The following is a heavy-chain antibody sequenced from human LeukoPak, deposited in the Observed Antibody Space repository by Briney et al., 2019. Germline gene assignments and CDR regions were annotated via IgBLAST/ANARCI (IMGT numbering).Heavy chain of an antibody. CDR1: GFTFSSYS. V-gene: IGHV3-21*03. D-gene: IGHD1-1*01. CDR3: ARDANWSSDN. CDR2: MTASSSHI. J-gene: IGHJ4*02. Sequence: PGGSLRLSCASSGFTFSSYSMNWIRQAPGKGLEWVSSMTASSSHIWYADVVKGRFTISRDNAKNSLYLQMNSLTADDTGVYYCARDANWSSDNWGQGTLATVSS.